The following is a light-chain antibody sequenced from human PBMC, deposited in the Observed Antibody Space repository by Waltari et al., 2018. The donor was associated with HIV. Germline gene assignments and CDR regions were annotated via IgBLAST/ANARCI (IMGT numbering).Light chain of an antibody. V-gene: IGKV3-20*01. CDR1: QSVNSYH. CDR3: QQFGSSLYT. CDR2: GAS. J-gene: IGKJ2*01. Sequence: EIVLTQSPGTLSLSPGERATLSCRASQSVNSYHLAWYQQKPGQAPRLLIYGASSRATGIPDRFSGSGSGTDFTLTITRLEPEDLAVYYCQQFGSSLYTFGQGTTLEI.